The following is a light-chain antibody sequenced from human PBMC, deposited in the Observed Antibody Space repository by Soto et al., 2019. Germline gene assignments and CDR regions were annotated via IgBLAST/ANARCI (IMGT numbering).Light chain of an antibody. J-gene: IGKJ1*01. CDR3: QHYGSSGT. CDR1: LSVSSSY. V-gene: IGKV3-20*01. CDR2: GAS. Sequence: EIVWTQSPGTLSLSPGERATLSCRASLSVSSSYLAWYKQKPGQAPRLLIYGASSRATGIPDRFSGSGSGTDFTLTIRRLEPEDFAVYYCQHYGSSGTFGQGTKVDIK.